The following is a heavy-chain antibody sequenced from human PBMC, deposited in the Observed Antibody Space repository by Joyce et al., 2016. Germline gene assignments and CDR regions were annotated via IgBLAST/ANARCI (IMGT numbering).Heavy chain of an antibody. CDR1: GYSFTNYA. CDR3: TRSLPHGDGDKRATDI. J-gene: IGHJ4*02. V-gene: IGHV1-3*05. Sequence: QVLLVQSGPAQKEPGASMTLSCKTSGYSFTNYALNWVRQAPGQGLEWMGRIHAGSGLTMFAQKFYDRVSITTDTSASTVYMKMRGLTSADTATYYCTRSLPHGDGDKRATDIWGQGTLVTVSS. D-gene: IGHD7-27*01. CDR2: IHAGSGLT.